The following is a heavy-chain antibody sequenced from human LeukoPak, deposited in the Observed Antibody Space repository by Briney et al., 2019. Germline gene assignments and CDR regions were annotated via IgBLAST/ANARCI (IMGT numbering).Heavy chain of an antibody. CDR3: GRLRSIGASGHDASDM. V-gene: IGHV1-18*01. J-gene: IGHJ3*02. Sequence: VASVKVSCKTSGYTFISHGITWFRQAPGQGLEWLGWISTFNGITNSAQSLQGRVTMTTDTSTSTAYMELRSLRSDDTAVYFCGRLRSIGASGHDASDMWGQGTMVTVSS. D-gene: IGHD3-3*01. CDR2: ISTFNGIT. CDR1: GYTFISHG.